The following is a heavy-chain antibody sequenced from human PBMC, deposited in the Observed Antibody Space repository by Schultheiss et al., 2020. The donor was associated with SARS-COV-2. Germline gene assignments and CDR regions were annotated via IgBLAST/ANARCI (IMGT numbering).Heavy chain of an antibody. D-gene: IGHD3-22*01. Sequence: SETLSLTCTVSGGSISSYYWSWIRQPPGKGLEWIGYIYHSGSTYYNPSLKSRVTMSVDTSKNQFSLKLSSVTAVDTAVYYCARTGYYDSSGYLAFDYWGQGTLVTVSS. CDR1: GGSISSYY. J-gene: IGHJ4*02. CDR3: ARTGYYDSSGYLAFDY. CDR2: IYHSGST. V-gene: IGHV4-59*04.